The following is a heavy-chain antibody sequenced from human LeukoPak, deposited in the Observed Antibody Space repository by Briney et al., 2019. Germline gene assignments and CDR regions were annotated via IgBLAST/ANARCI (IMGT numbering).Heavy chain of an antibody. Sequence: ASVKVSCKPSGSTSTGAYMHWVRQAPGQGLEWMGWINPNSGETKFAQKFQGRVTMTRDTSISTVYMDLGGLRSDDTAVYYCARVLFNSGYDYWGQGSLVTVSS. J-gene: IGHJ4*02. CDR2: INPNSGET. V-gene: IGHV1-2*02. CDR3: ARVLFNSGYDY. D-gene: IGHD3-9*01. CDR1: GSTSTGAY.